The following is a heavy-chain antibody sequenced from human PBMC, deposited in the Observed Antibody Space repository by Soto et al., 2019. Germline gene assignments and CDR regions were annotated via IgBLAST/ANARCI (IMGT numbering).Heavy chain of an antibody. J-gene: IGHJ5*02. V-gene: IGHV1-18*04. Sequence: ASVKVSCKASGYTFTSYGISWVRQAPGQGLEWMGWISAYNGNTNYAQKLQGRVTMTTDTSTSAAYMELRSLRSDDTAVYYCARRPGITGTTAWFDPWGQGTLVTVSS. CDR1: GYTFTSYG. D-gene: IGHD1-7*01. CDR2: ISAYNGNT. CDR3: ARRPGITGTTAWFDP.